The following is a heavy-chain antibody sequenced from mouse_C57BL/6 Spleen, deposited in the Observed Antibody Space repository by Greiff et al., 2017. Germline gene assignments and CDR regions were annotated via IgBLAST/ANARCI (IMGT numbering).Heavy chain of an antibody. CDR2: INPNNGGT. D-gene: IGHD1-2*01. V-gene: IGHV1-18*01. J-gene: IGHJ2*01. CDR3: ARRYYGLNY. Sequence: EVQLQQSGPELVKPGASVKIPCKASGYTFTDYNMDWVKQSHGKSLEWIGDINPNNGGTIYNQKFKGKATLTVDKSSSTASMELRSLTSEDTAVYYCARRYYGLNYWGQGTTLTVSS. CDR1: GYTFTDYN.